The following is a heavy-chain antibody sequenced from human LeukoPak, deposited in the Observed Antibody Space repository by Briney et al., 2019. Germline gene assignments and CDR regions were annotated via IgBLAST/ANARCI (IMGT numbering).Heavy chain of an antibody. D-gene: IGHD3-22*01. Sequence: HPGGTLRLSCAASGFTFNNYGMSWVRQAPGKGLEWVSAISGSGGSTYYADSVKGRFTISRDNSKNTLYLQMNSLRAEDTAVYYCAKGDHTMIVVVGTDWWGQGTLVTVSS. V-gene: IGHV3-23*01. CDR1: GFTFNNYG. CDR3: AKGDHTMIVVVGTDW. J-gene: IGHJ4*02. CDR2: ISGSGGST.